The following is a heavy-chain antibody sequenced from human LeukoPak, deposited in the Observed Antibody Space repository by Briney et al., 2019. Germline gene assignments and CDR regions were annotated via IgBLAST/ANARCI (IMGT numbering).Heavy chain of an antibody. Sequence: AETLSLTCTVSGGSISSHYYWIWIRQPPGKGLEWIGSIYYSGSTYYNPSLKSRVTISVDTSKNQFSLKLSSLTAAETAVYYCARQYGSGSAYTPVVDLWGQGTLVTVSS. CDR2: IYYSGST. D-gene: IGHD3-10*01. CDR1: GGSISSHYY. CDR3: ARQYGSGSAYTPVVDL. V-gene: IGHV4-39*01. J-gene: IGHJ4*02.